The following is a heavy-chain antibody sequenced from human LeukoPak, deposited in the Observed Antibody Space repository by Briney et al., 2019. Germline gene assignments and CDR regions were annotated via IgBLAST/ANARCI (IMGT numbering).Heavy chain of an antibody. CDR1: GFTVSSNY. CDR2: IYSGGHT. CDR3: ARAINAGDFDY. D-gene: IGHD2-8*02. Sequence: GGSLRLSCAASGFTVSSNYMNWVRQAPGKGLEWVSVIYSGGHTYYADSVKGRFTISGDNSKNTLYLQMNSLRAEDTAVYYCARAINAGDFDYWGQGTLVTVSS. V-gene: IGHV3-53*01. J-gene: IGHJ4*02.